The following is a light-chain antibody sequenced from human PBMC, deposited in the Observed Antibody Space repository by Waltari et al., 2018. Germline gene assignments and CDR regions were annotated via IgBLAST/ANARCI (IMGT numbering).Light chain of an antibody. V-gene: IGKV4-1*01. CDR3: QQYYTTPRT. CDR2: LAS. CDR1: QSVLYSSNNNNY. J-gene: IGKJ1*01. Sequence: DIVMTQSPDSLAVSLGERATINCKSSQSVLYSSNNNNYLAWYRQKPGQPPKLPFYLASNRASGVPDRFRGSGSGTDFTLTISSLQAEDVAVYYCQQYYTTPRTFGQGTTVEIK.